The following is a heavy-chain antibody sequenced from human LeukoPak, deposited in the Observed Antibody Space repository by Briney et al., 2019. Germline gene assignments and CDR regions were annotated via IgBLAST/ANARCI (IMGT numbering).Heavy chain of an antibody. CDR3: ARDLGAVAATVSAFDI. J-gene: IGHJ3*02. CDR1: GFTFSASS. D-gene: IGHD6-19*01. V-gene: IGHV3-11*01. CDR2: ICSSGSPI. Sequence: GGSPRLSWAASGFTFSASSMNWIRQAPGKGPGGVSYICSSGSPIHYADSVEGRFTISRDNAKNSLYLQMTSLRAEDTAVYYCARDLGAVAATVSAFDIWGQGTMVTVSS.